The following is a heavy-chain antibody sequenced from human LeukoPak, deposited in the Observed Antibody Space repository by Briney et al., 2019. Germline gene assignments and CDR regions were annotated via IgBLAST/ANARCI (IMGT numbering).Heavy chain of an antibody. J-gene: IGHJ5*02. CDR3: ARRRTVSTTGRFDP. CDR2: IYYSGNT. Sequence: KTSETLSLTCTVSGGSISRSSSYWGWIRQSPGKGLEWIASIYYSGNTYYNPSLKRRVNISVDTSKNQVSLKLSSVTAADTAVYYCARRRTVSTTGRFDPWGQGILVTVSS. CDR1: GGSISRSSSY. V-gene: IGHV4-39*01. D-gene: IGHD5/OR15-5a*01.